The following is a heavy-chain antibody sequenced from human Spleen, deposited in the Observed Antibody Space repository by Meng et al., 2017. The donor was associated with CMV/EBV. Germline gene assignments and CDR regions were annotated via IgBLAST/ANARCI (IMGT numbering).Heavy chain of an antibody. V-gene: IGHV1-2*02. CDR1: GYTFTGYY. CDR3: ARDTVTTGTDY. CDR2: INPNSGGT. J-gene: IGHJ4*02. D-gene: IGHD4-17*01. Sequence: GESLKISCKGSGYTFTGYYMHWVRQAPGQGLEWMGWINPNSGGTNYAQKFQGRVTMTRDTSISTAYMELRSLRSDDTAVYYCARDTVTTGTDYWGQGTLVTVSS.